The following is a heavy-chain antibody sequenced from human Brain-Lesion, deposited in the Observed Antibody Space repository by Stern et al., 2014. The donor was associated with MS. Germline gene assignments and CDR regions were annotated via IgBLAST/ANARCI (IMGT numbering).Heavy chain of an antibody. CDR1: GGTFGTYP. V-gene: IGHV1-69*14. Sequence: QDQLVQSGPEVKKPGSSVQVSCKASGGTFGTYPITWLRQAPGQRLEWMGRIIPIFGSPNYAQKFQGRVTITADRSTTTVYMKLSSLKSDDAAVYYCAKDGPALVTNWFDPWGRGTLVTVSS. J-gene: IGHJ5*02. CDR2: IIPIFGSP. CDR3: AKDGPALVTNWFDP. D-gene: IGHD5-18*01.